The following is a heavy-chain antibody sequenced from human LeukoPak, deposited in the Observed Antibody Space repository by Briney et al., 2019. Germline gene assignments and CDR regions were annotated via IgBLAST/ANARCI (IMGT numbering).Heavy chain of an antibody. CDR3: ARQVAVVEPTDPNWFDS. CDR1: GDSISSTSFY. V-gene: IGHV4-39*07. J-gene: IGHJ5*01. Sequence: PSETLSLTCSVSGDSISSTSFYWGWIRQPPGKGLGWIGSIFYSGTTYYTPSLKSRVTLSLDTSKNHFSLRLTSVTAADTAVYYCARQVAVVEPTDPNWFDSWGQGTLVTVSS. CDR2: IFYSGTT. D-gene: IGHD2-21*01.